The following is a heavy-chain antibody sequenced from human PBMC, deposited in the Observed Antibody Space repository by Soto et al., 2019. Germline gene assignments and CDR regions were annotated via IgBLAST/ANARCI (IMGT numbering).Heavy chain of an antibody. CDR1: GYTFTSYD. CDR2: MNPNSGNT. J-gene: IGHJ6*02. CDR3: ARVAATLYGMDV. V-gene: IGHV1-8*01. D-gene: IGHD2-15*01. Sequence: GASVKVSFKASGYTFTSYDINWLRQATGQGLEWMGWMNPNSGNTGYAQKFQGRVTMTRNTSISTAYMELSSLRSEDTAVYYCARVAATLYGMDVWGQGTTVTVSS.